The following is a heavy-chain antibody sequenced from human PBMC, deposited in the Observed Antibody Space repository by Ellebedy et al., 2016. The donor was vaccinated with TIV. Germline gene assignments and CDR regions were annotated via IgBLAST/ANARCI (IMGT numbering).Heavy chain of an antibody. V-gene: IGHV3-23*01. CDR3: ARDAAGNGGDY. J-gene: IGHJ4*02. CDR2: IVGSGGSR. Sequence: GESLKISCAASGFSFSSYAMSWVRQAPGKGLEWVSGIVGSGGSRYADSVKGRFTISRDNSKSTLDLQMSSLRAEDTAVYYCARDAAGNGGDYWGQGALVTVSS. CDR1: GFSFSSYA. D-gene: IGHD4-23*01.